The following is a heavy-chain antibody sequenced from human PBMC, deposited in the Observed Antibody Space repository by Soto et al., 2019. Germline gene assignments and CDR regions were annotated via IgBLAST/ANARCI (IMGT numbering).Heavy chain of an antibody. V-gene: IGHV3-11*05. D-gene: IGHD3-10*01. Sequence: GGSLRLSCAASGFTISNAWMNWVRQAPGKGLEWVSYISSSSSYTNYADSVKGRFTISRDNAKNSLYLQMNSLRAEDTAVYYCARDHYGPGWFDPWGQGTLVTVSS. J-gene: IGHJ5*02. CDR1: GFTISNAW. CDR2: ISSSSSYT. CDR3: ARDHYGPGWFDP.